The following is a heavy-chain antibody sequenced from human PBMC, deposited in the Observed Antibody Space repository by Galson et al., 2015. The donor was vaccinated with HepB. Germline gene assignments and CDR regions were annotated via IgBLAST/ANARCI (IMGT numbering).Heavy chain of an antibody. J-gene: IGHJ4*02. CDR2: ISGSGGST. CDR1: GFTFSSYA. CDR3: AKVGYYYDSSGDYFDY. D-gene: IGHD3-22*01. Sequence: SLRLSCAASGFTFSSYAMSWVRQAPGKGLEWVSAISGSGGSTYYADSVKGRFTISRDNSKNTLYLQMNSLRAEDTAVYYCAKVGYYYDSSGDYFDYWGQGTLVTVSS. V-gene: IGHV3-23*01.